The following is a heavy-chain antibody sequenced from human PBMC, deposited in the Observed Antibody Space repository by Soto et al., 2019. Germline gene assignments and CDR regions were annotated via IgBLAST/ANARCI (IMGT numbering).Heavy chain of an antibody. CDR1: GFIFKNAW. CDR2: IKTKTDGETT. Sequence: EVQVVESGGGLVKPGGSLRLSCTTSGFIFKNAWMTWVRRAPGRGREWIGRIKTKTDGETTDYASPMKGRFTIPRDDSRSTVFLQMTSLKAEDTAIYYCTATKGAYSAYVSCDFWGQGVLGTVSA. V-gene: IGHV3-15*01. D-gene: IGHD5-12*01. J-gene: IGHJ4*02. CDR3: TATKGAYSAYVSCDF.